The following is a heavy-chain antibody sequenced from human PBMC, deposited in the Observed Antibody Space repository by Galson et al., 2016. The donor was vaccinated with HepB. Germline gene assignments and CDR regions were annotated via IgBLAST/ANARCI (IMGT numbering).Heavy chain of an antibody. CDR3: VHRVPPGLIDY. V-gene: IGHV2-5*02. D-gene: IGHD2-2*01. Sequence: PALVKPTQTLTLTCTFSEFSRTNGVGVGWIRQPPGKALEWLALISWDDQKRYRTSPESRLTITQDTSKNQVVLRMTSMDPVDTATYYCVHRVPPGLIDYWGQGILVTVSS. J-gene: IGHJ4*02. CDR1: EFSRTNGVG. CDR2: ISWDDQK.